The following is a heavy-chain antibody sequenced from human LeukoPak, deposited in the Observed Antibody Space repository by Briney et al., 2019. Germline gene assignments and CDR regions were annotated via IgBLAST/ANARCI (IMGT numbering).Heavy chain of an antibody. J-gene: IGHJ4*02. CDR2: ISSSSGFI. CDR1: GFTFSSDS. V-gene: IGHV3-21*01. CDR3: ARDRDWLLYDH. D-gene: IGHD3/OR15-3a*01. Sequence: GGSLRLSCAASGFTFSSDSMNWVRQAPGKGLEWVSSISSSSGFIFYADSVKGRFTISRDNSKNTLYLQMISLRVEDTAVYFCARDRDWLLYDHWGQGALVTVSS.